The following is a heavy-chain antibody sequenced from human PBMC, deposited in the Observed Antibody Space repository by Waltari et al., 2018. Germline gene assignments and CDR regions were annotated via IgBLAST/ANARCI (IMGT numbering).Heavy chain of an antibody. CDR1: GFIINDYF. V-gene: IGHV3-11*04. D-gene: IGHD3-22*01. Sequence: QVQLVESGGGLVKPGMSLRLSCSPSGFIINDYFLSWLRQAPGKGPEWISYISTDSKIIHYADSVKGRFTISRDSAESALYLQLNSLRAEDTAVYYCARHIAPFTTATFDVWGQGTMVTVSS. CDR2: ISTDSKII. J-gene: IGHJ3*01. CDR3: ARHIAPFTTATFDV.